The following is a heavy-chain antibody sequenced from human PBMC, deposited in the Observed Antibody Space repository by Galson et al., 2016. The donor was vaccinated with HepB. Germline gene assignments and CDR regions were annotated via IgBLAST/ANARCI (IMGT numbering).Heavy chain of an antibody. V-gene: IGHV3-30*18. CDR2: ISYDGSNK. CDR1: GFTFSRYG. CDR3: AEEGCYYDSSGCGFDY. Sequence: SLRLSCAVSGFTFSRYGMYWVRQAPAKGLEWVALISYDGSNKYYADSVKGRFTISRDNSKNTLYLQMNSLRAEDTAVYYCAEEGCYYDSSGCGFDYWGQGTLVTVSS. J-gene: IGHJ4*02. D-gene: IGHD3-22*01.